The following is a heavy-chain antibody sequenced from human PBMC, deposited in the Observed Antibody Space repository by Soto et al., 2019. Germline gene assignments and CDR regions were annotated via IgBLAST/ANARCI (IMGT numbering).Heavy chain of an antibody. CDR1: GGSFSGYY. D-gene: IGHD3-22*01. V-gene: IGHV4-34*01. Sequence: QVQLQQWGAGLLKPSETLSLTCAVYGGSFSGYYWSWIRQPPGKGLEWIGEINHSGSTNYNPSLKSRVTISVDTSKNQFSLKLSSVTAADTAVYYCASVPSHYYDSSGYSNGIDYWGQGTLVTVSS. CDR3: ASVPSHYYDSSGYSNGIDY. J-gene: IGHJ4*02. CDR2: INHSGST.